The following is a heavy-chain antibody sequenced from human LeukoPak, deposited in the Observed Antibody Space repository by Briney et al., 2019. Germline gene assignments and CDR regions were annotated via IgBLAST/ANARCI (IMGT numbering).Heavy chain of an antibody. CDR1: GFTLSDHY. J-gene: IGHJ4*02. CDR2: TRNKDHSYTT. CDR3: VRVYSSTWSGSYFDY. V-gene: IGHV3-72*01. D-gene: IGHD6-13*01. Sequence: GGSLRLSCAASGFTLSDHYMDWVRQAPGKGLEWVGRTRNKDHSYTTEYAASVKGRFTFSRDDSQNSLYLQMNSLKIEDTAVYYCVRVYSSTWSGSYFDYWGQGTLVTVSS.